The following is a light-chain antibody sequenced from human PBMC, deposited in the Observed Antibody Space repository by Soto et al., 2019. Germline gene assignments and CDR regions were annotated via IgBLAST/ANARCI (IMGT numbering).Light chain of an antibody. Sequence: QSVLTQPPSVSGAPGQRVTISCTGSSSNIGAGYDVHWYQQLPGTAPKLLIYGNNNRPSGVPDRVSGSKSGASASLAITGLQAEDEADYYCQSYDSTLDASYVFGTGTKLTVL. J-gene: IGLJ1*01. CDR1: SSNIGAGYD. V-gene: IGLV1-40*01. CDR2: GNN. CDR3: QSYDSTLDASYV.